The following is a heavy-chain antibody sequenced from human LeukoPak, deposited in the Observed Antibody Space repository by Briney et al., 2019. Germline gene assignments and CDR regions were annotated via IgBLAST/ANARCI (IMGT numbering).Heavy chain of an antibody. Sequence: ETLSLTCTVSGGSISSYYWSWIRQPPGKGLEWIGSIYYSGSTYYNPSLKSRVTISVDTSKNQFSLKLSSVTAADTAVYYCARDSYCSGGSCSSGYYYYMDVWGKGTTVTVSS. CDR1: GGSISSYY. V-gene: IGHV4-59*12. CDR3: ARDSYCSGGSCSSGYYYYMDV. D-gene: IGHD2-15*01. CDR2: IYYSGST. J-gene: IGHJ6*03.